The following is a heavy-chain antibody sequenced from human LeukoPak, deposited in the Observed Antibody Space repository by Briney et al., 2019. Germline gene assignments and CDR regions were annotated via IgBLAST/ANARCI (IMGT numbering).Heavy chain of an antibody. D-gene: IGHD2-15*01. CDR1: GYTFTDNY. J-gene: IGHJ4*02. Sequence: ASVKISCKASGYTFTDNYIQWVRQAPEKGLEWVGRVDPEDGQTFFPEKFQGRVTIVADTSTDTTYLELRSLRSDDTAVYYCATGDYQLLPFESWGQGTLVTVSS. CDR2: VDPEDGQT. CDR3: ATGDYQLLPFES. V-gene: IGHV1-69-2*01.